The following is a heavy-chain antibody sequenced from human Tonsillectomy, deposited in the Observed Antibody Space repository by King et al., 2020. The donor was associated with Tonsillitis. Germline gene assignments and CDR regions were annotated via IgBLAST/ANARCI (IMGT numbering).Heavy chain of an antibody. V-gene: IGHV4-31*03. CDR3: ARDSRYFDWSELDY. CDR1: GGSISSGGYY. J-gene: IGHJ4*02. CDR2: IYYSGST. Sequence: QLQLQESGPGLVKPSQTLSLTCTVSGGSISSGGYYWSWIRQHPGKGLEWIGYIYYSGSTYYNPSLKNRVTISVDTSKNQFSLKLSSVTAADTAVYYCARDSRYFDWSELDYWGQGTLVTVSS. D-gene: IGHD3-9*01.